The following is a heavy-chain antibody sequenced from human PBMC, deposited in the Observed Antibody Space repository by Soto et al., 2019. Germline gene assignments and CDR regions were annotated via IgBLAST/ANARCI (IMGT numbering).Heavy chain of an antibody. CDR1: GGTFSSYA. Sequence: SVKVSCKASGGTFSSYAISWVRQAPGQGLEWMGGIIPIFGTANYAQKFQGRVTITADESTSTAYMELSSLRSEDTAVYYCARVGVGCSSTSSYVHYYYGMDVWGQGTTVTVSS. V-gene: IGHV1-69*13. CDR2: IIPIFGTA. CDR3: ARVGVGCSSTSSYVHYYYGMDV. J-gene: IGHJ6*02. D-gene: IGHD2-2*01.